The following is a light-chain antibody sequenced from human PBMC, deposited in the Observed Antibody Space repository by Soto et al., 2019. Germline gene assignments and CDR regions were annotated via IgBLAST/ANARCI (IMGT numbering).Light chain of an antibody. CDR1: SSDVGSYNL. CDR3: CSYAGSITSPV. V-gene: IGLV2-23*01. Sequence: QSALTQPASVSGSPGQSITISCTGTSSDVGSYNLVSWYQQHPGTAPKLIIYEATKRPSGISNRFSGSKSGNTASLTISRLQAEDEADYYCCSYAGSITSPVFGGGTKVTVL. J-gene: IGLJ2*01. CDR2: EAT.